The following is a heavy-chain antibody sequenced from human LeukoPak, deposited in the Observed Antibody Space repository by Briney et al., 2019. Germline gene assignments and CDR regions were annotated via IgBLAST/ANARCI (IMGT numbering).Heavy chain of an antibody. CDR3: TLGYCSSTSCYALWYYYYGMDV. D-gene: IGHD2-2*01. CDR1: GGTFSSYA. J-gene: IGHJ6*04. Sequence: GASVKVSCKASGGTFSSYAISWVRQAPGQGLEWMGGIIPIFGTANYAQKFQGRVTITGDESTSTAYMELSSLRSEDTAVYYCTLGYCSSTSCYALWYYYYGMDVWGKGTTVTVSS. V-gene: IGHV1-69*13. CDR2: IIPIFGTA.